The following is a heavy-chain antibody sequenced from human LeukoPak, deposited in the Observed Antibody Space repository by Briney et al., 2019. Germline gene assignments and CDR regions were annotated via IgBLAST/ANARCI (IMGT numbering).Heavy chain of an antibody. Sequence: PSETLSLTCTVSGGSITGYYWNWIRQPAGQGLEWLGRVYSSGVGNYNPSLTSRVTMSVDTSKNQFSLKLTSLTAADTAVYYCARAPSPGIAAPPFQHWGQGTLVTVSS. CDR3: ARAPSPGIAAPPFQH. V-gene: IGHV4-4*07. D-gene: IGHD6-13*01. CDR1: GGSITGYY. J-gene: IGHJ1*01. CDR2: VYSSGVG.